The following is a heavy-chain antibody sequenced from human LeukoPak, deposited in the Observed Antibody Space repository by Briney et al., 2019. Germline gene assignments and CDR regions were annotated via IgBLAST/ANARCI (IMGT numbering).Heavy chain of an antibody. CDR2: IKQDGSEK. V-gene: IGHV3-7*01. CDR1: GFTFSSYW. CDR3: ARDDYGDYVVAFDI. Sequence: PGGSLRLSCAASGFTFSSYWMSWVRQAPGKGLEWVANIKQDGSEKYYVDSVKGRFTISRDNAKNSLYLQMNSLRAEDTAVYYCARDDYGDYVVAFDIWGQGTMVTVSS. J-gene: IGHJ3*02. D-gene: IGHD4-17*01.